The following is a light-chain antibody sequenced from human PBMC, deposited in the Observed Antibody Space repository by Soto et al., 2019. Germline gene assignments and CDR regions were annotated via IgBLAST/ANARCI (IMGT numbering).Light chain of an antibody. J-gene: IGKJ2*01. V-gene: IGKV3-20*01. Sequence: EIVLTQSPGTLSLSPGERATLSCRASQSVSSNYLAWYQQKPGQAPRLLLYGASSRATGIPDRFSGSGSGTDFTLTISRLEPEEFAVYYCQHYGRAAYTFGQGTTLEIK. CDR3: QHYGRAAYT. CDR2: GAS. CDR1: QSVSSNY.